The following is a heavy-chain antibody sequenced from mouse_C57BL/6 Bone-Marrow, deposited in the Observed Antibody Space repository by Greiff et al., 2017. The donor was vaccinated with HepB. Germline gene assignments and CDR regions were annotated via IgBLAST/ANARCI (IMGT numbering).Heavy chain of an antibody. Sequence: QVQLKESGPGLVAPSQSLSITCTGSGFSLISYGVSWVRQPPGKGLEWLGVRWGDGSTNYHSALISRLSISKDNSKRQCFLKLNSLQTDDTATYYCAKFINAMDYWGQGTSVTVSS. CDR3: AKFINAMDY. CDR2: RWGDGST. V-gene: IGHV2-3*01. D-gene: IGHD1-1*01. CDR1: GFSLISYG. J-gene: IGHJ4*01.